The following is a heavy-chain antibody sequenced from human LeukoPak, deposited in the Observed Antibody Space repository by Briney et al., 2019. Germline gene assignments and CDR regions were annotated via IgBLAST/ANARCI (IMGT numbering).Heavy chain of an antibody. D-gene: IGHD2-15*01. CDR2: INPNSGGT. CDR1: GYTFTCYY. J-gene: IGHJ6*03. CDR3: ARGDCSGGSCYYYYYMDV. Sequence: ASVKVSCKASGYTFTCYYMHWVRQAPGQGLEWMGWINPNSGGTNYAQKFQGRVTMTRDTSISTAYMELSSLRSEDTAVYYCARGDCSGGSCYYYYYMDVWGKGTTVTISS. V-gene: IGHV1-2*02.